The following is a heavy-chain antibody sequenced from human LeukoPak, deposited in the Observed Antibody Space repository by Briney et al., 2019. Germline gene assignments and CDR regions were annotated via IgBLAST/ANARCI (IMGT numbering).Heavy chain of an antibody. CDR2: IIPIFGTA. V-gene: IGHV1-69*05. Sequence: GASVKVSCKASGGTFSSYAISWVRQAPGQGLEWMGGIIPIFGTANYAQKFQGRVTITTDESTSTAYMELSSLRSEDTAVYYCARERSDGYNYVPNFDYWGQGTLVTVSS. CDR3: ARERSDGYNYVPNFDY. CDR1: GGTFSSYA. J-gene: IGHJ4*02. D-gene: IGHD5-24*01.